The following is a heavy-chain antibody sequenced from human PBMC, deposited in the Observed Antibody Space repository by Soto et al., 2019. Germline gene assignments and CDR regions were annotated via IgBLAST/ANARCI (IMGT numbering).Heavy chain of an antibody. J-gene: IGHJ5*02. CDR3: ARGREMATIGP. D-gene: IGHD5-12*01. V-gene: IGHV3-48*03. CDR1: GFTFSSYE. Sequence: GGSLRLSCAASGFTFSSYEMNWVRQAPGKGLEWVSYISSSSNTIYYADSVKGRFTISRDNAKKSLYLQMDSLRAEDTAVYYCARGREMATIGPWGQGTLVTVS. CDR2: ISSSSNTI.